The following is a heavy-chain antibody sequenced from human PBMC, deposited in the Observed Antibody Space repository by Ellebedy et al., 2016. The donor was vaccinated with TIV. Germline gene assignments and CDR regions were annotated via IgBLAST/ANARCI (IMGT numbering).Heavy chain of an antibody. CDR3: ARYNGWLRFDY. Sequence: GESLKISXAASGFTFSDYALNWVRHPPGKGLEWVSHIGMSAGVTNHAVSVKGRFTISRDNSKNTVYLQMDSLRAEDTAIYYCARYNGWLRFDYWGQGTPVTVSS. CDR2: IGMSAGVT. CDR1: GFTFSDYA. J-gene: IGHJ4*02. D-gene: IGHD3-16*02. V-gene: IGHV3-23*01.